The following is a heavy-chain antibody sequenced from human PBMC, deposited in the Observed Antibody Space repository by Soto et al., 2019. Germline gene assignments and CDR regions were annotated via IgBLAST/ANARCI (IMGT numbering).Heavy chain of an antibody. V-gene: IGHV3-23*01. CDR1: GFTFSTYA. CDR3: AKVATSPDY. Sequence: GGSLRLSCAASGFTFSTYAMTWVRQAPGKGLERVSGINTSGGRTYYADSVKGRFTISRDNSKNTLYLQMNSLRAEDTAVYYCAKVATSPDYWGQGTLVTVSS. J-gene: IGHJ4*02. CDR2: INTSGGRT.